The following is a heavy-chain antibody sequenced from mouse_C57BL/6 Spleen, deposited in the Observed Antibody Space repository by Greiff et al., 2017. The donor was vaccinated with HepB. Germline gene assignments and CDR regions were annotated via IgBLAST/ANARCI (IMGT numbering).Heavy chain of an antibody. CDR1: GYTFTSYW. V-gene: IGHV1-64*01. D-gene: IGHD2-1*01. CDR3: ARKNYGNSYWYFDV. Sequence: QVQLQQPGAELVKPGASVKLSCKASGYTFTSYWMHWVKQRPGQGLEWIGMIHPNSGSTNYNVKFKSKATLTVDKSSSTAYMQLSSLTSEDSAVYYCARKNYGNSYWYFDVWGTGTTVTVSS. CDR2: IHPNSGST. J-gene: IGHJ1*03.